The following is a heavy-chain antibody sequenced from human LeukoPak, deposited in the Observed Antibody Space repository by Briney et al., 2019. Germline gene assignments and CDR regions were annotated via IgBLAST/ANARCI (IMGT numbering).Heavy chain of an antibody. CDR1: GYTFTSYG. CDR2: INPNSGGT. Sequence: ASVKVPCKASGYTFTSYGISRVRQAPGQGLEWMGWINPNSGGTNYAQKFQGRVTMTRDTSISTAYMELSRLRSDDTAVYYCASNTRGNKGYYYYYYMDVWGKGTTVTVSS. CDR3: ASNTRGNKGYYYYYYMDV. J-gene: IGHJ6*03. V-gene: IGHV1-2*02. D-gene: IGHD2-2*02.